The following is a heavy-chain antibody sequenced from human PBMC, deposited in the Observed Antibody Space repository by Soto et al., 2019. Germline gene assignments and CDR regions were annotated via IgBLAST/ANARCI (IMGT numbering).Heavy chain of an antibody. V-gene: IGHV1-8*01. J-gene: IGHJ6*02. Sequence: QVQLVQSGAEVKKPGASVKVSCKASGYTFTSYDINWVRQATGQGLEWMGWMNPNSGNTVYAQKFQDRVTMTRNTSRSTPYMELSSLRSEDTAVYYCARERNMYGMDVWGQGTTVTVSS. D-gene: IGHD1-1*01. CDR1: GYTFTSYD. CDR3: ARERNMYGMDV. CDR2: MNPNSGNT.